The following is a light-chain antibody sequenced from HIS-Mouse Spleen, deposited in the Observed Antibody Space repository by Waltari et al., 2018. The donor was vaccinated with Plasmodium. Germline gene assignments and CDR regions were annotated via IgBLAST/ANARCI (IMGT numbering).Light chain of an antibody. J-gene: IGKJ4*01. CDR3: QQYYSYLLT. CDR2: AAS. V-gene: IGKV1-8*01. CDR1: QGISSY. Sequence: AIRMTQSTSSFSASTGDRVPLTCRASQGISSYLAWYQQKPGKAPKLLIYAASTLQSGVPSRFSGSGSGTDFTLTISCLQSEDFATYYCQQYYSYLLTFGGGTKVEIK.